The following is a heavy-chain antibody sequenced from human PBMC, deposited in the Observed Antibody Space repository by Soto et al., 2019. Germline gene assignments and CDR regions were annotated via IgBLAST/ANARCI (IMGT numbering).Heavy chain of an antibody. Sequence: PGGSLRLSCAASGFTFSSYSMNWVRQAPGKGLEWVSYISSSSSTIYYADYVKGRFTISRDNAKNSLYLQMNSLRAEDTAVYYCARDRRYKTGTQIDYWGQGTLVTVSS. CDR2: ISSSSSTI. J-gene: IGHJ4*02. D-gene: IGHD1-1*01. V-gene: IGHV3-48*01. CDR3: ARDRRYKTGTQIDY. CDR1: GFTFSSYS.